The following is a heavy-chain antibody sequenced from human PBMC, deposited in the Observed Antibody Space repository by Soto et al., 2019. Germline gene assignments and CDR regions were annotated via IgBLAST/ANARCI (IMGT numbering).Heavy chain of an antibody. CDR1: SGSISSSNW. CDR3: ARRRAVAVSDTYLDY. J-gene: IGHJ4*02. Sequence: SETLSLTCAVSSGSISSSNWWSWVRQPPGKGLEWIGEIYHSGSTNYNPSLKSRVTISVDKSKNQFSLKLSSVTAADTAVYYCARRRAVAVSDTYLDYWGQGTLVTVSS. D-gene: IGHD6-19*01. V-gene: IGHV4-4*02. CDR2: IYHSGST.